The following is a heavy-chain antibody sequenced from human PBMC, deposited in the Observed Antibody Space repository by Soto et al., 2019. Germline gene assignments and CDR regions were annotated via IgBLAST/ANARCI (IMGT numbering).Heavy chain of an antibody. Sequence: SETLSLTCTVSGGSISSGGYYWSWIRQPPVKGLEWIGEINHSGSTNYNPSLKSRVTISVDTSKNQFSLKLSSVTAADTAVYYCARGRVTMIRGGINNWGQGTLVTVSS. CDR2: INHSGST. D-gene: IGHD3-10*01. J-gene: IGHJ4*02. CDR1: GGSISSGGYY. CDR3: ARGRVTMIRGGINN. V-gene: IGHV4-39*07.